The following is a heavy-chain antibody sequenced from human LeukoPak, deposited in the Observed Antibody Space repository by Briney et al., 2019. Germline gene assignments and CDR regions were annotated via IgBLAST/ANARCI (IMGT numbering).Heavy chain of an antibody. Sequence: AGGSLRLSCAASGFTFDDYAMHWVRQPPGKGLEWVSGISWSSGNIVYADSVKGRFTISRDNSKNTLYLQMNSLRAEDTAVYYCAKVENSYGDYAYWGQGTLVTVSS. J-gene: IGHJ4*02. CDR1: GFTFDDYA. D-gene: IGHD4-17*01. CDR2: ISWSSGNI. CDR3: AKVENSYGDYAY. V-gene: IGHV3-9*01.